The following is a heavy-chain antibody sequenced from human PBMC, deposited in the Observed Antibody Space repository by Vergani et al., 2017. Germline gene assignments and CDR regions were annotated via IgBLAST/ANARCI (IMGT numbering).Heavy chain of an antibody. CDR3: TTDPRYCGDGSCYWLRDHHYYGMDV. Sequence: QVQLVESGGGVVQPGRSLRLSCAASGFTFNQYGMHWVRQAPGKGLEWVAVTWYDGNNKQYADSVKGRFTISRDNSKSTMYLQMNGLKTEDIGVYYCTTDPRYCGDGSCYWLRDHHYYGMDVWGQGTTVTVSS. CDR1: GFTFNQYG. D-gene: IGHD2-21*01. V-gene: IGHV3-33*01. J-gene: IGHJ6*02. CDR2: TWYDGNNK.